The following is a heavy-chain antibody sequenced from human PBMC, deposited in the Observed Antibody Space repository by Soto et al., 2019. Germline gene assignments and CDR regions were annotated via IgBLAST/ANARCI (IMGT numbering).Heavy chain of an antibody. CDR1: GFDFGSFG. V-gene: IGHV1-58*02. Sequence: ASVKVSCKASGFDFGSFGIQFLRQTRGRGLEWIGWIVVASGRTNYARQFQGRVAFSRDMSSTTAYMDLYDLKSDDTAVYFCSADHPHTAIGWPVWGQGTTV. CDR2: IVVASGRT. CDR3: SADHPHTAIGWPV. J-gene: IGHJ6*02.